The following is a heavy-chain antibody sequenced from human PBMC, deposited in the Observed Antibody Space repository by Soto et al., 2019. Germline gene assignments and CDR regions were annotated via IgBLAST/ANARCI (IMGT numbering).Heavy chain of an antibody. D-gene: IGHD5-18*01. CDR1: GGSISSGGYS. CDR2: IYHSGST. Sequence: PSETLSLTCAVSGGSISSGGYSWSWIRQPPGKGLEWIGYIYHSGSTYYNPSLKSRVTISVDRSKNQFSLKLSSVTAADTAVYYCTSSGYSYSIFFDYWVQGTLVTVSS. V-gene: IGHV4-30-2*01. CDR3: TSSGYSYSIFFDY. J-gene: IGHJ4*02.